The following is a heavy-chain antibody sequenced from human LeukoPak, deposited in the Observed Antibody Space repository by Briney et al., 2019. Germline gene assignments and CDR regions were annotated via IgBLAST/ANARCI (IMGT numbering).Heavy chain of an antibody. CDR1: GFTFNNYA. V-gene: IGHV3-23*01. D-gene: IGHD3-22*01. CDR2: ISGSGGSA. CDR3: AKDPLSYYDSSGYRYFDY. J-gene: IGHJ4*02. Sequence: GGSLRLSCAASGFTFNNYAMNWVRQAPGKGLEGVSRISGSGGSAYYADSVKGRFTNSRDNSKNTLYLQMNRLRAEDTAVYFCAKDPLSYYDSSGYRYFDYWGQGTLVTVSS.